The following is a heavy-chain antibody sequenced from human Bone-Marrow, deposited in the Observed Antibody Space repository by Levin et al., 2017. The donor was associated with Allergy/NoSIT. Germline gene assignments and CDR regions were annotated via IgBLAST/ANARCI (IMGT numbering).Heavy chain of an antibody. J-gene: IGHJ3*01. Sequence: GGSLRLSCAASGFTFSSYGMHWVRQAPGKGLEWVAVIWYDGSNKYYADSVKGRFTISRDNSKNTLYLQMNSLRAEDTAVYYCARGGRGDYDAFDVWGQGTMVTVSS. D-gene: IGHD4-17*01. CDR2: IWYDGSNK. V-gene: IGHV3-33*01. CDR1: GFTFSSYG. CDR3: ARGGRGDYDAFDV.